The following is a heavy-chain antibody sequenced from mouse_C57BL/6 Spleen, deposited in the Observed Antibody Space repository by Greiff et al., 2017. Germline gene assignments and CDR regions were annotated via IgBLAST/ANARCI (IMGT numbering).Heavy chain of an antibody. Sequence: DVKLQESGPGLAKPSQTLSLTCSVTGYSITSDYWNWIRKFPGNKLEYMGYISYSGSTYYNPSLKSRISITRDTSKNQYYLQLNSVTTEDTATYYCARTYYSNYGYFDVWGTGTTVTVSS. V-gene: IGHV3-8*01. D-gene: IGHD2-5*01. CDR1: GYSITSDY. CDR3: ARTYYSNYGYFDV. J-gene: IGHJ1*03. CDR2: ISYSGST.